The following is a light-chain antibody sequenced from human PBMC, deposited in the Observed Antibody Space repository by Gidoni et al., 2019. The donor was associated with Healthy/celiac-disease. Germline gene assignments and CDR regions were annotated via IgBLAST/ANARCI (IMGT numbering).Light chain of an antibody. Sequence: EIVLTPSPAPLSLSPGDRATLSRRASQSVSSYLAWYQQKPGQAPRLLIYDASNRATGIPARFSGSGSGTDFTLTISSLEPEDFAVYYCQQRSNWPSTFGPGTKVDIK. CDR3: QQRSNWPST. CDR2: DAS. CDR1: QSVSSY. J-gene: IGKJ3*01. V-gene: IGKV3-11*01.